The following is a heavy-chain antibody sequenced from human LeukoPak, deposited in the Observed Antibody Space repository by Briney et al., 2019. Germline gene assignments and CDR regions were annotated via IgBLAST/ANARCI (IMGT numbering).Heavy chain of an antibody. CDR1: RFTFSSYF. CDR2: VSSDGTYT. D-gene: IGHD2-21*02. V-gene: IGHV3-74*03. Sequence: GGSLRLSCAASRFTFSSYFMHWVRQAPGKGLVWVSRVSSDGTYTEYADSVKGRFTISRDNAKDTLYLQVNSLRAEDTAVYYCAITVDCRATTDCYSYFHHWGQGTLVTVSS. J-gene: IGHJ1*01. CDR3: AITVDCRATTDCYSYFHH.